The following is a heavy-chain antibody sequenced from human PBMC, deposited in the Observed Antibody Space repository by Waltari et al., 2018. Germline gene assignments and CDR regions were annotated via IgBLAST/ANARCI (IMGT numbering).Heavy chain of an antibody. Sequence: QVQLQASGPGLVKPSETLSLTCPVSGGSISNYYWSWIRQPAGKGLEWIGRIYTSGTTNYNPSLKSRVTMSVDTSKNQFSLNLSSVTAADTAVYYCARGIGYCTSTNCYPRPLYFDYWGQGTLVTVSS. CDR3: ARGIGYCTSTNCYPRPLYFDY. J-gene: IGHJ4*02. CDR2: IYTSGTT. CDR1: GGSISNYY. D-gene: IGHD2-2*01. V-gene: IGHV4-4*07.